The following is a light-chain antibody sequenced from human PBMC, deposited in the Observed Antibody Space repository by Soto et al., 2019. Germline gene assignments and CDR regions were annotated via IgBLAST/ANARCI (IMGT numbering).Light chain of an antibody. J-gene: IGKJ4*01. Sequence: EVVMTQSPGTLSLSPGETATLSCRASQSVSSSYLAWYQQKPGQAPRLLMYGASSRATSIPDRFSGSGSGTDLTLTISSLEREESAVYYCQQYGSSPPELTFGGGTKVDIK. CDR1: QSVSSSY. CDR2: GAS. V-gene: IGKV3-20*01. CDR3: QQYGSSPPELT.